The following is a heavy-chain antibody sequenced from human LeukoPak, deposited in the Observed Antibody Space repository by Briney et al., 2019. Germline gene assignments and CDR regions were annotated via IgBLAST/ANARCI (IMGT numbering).Heavy chain of an antibody. D-gene: IGHD4-17*01. CDR1: GFTFNDHY. CDR2: TRNKANSYTT. J-gene: IGHJ6*02. Sequence: GGSLRLSCAASGFTFNDHYMDWVRQAPGKGLEWVGRTRNKANSYTTEYAASVKGRFTISRDDSKNSLYLQMNSLKTEDTAVYYCARELATVTTDYGMDVWGQGTTVTVSS. V-gene: IGHV3-72*01. CDR3: ARELATVTTDYGMDV.